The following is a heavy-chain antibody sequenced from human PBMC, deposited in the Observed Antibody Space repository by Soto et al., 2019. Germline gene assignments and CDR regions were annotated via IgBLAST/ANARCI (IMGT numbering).Heavy chain of an antibody. CDR2: INHSGST. J-gene: IGHJ6*02. Sequence: NPSETLSLTCAVYGGSFSGYYWSWIRQPPGKGLEWIGEINHSGSTNYNPSLKSRVTISVDTSKNQFSLKLRSVTAADTAVYYCATLRTLYDGSRGYYYYYGMDVWGQGTTVTVSS. V-gene: IGHV4-34*01. D-gene: IGHD2-15*01. CDR3: ATLRTLYDGSRGYYYYYGMDV. CDR1: GGSFSGYY.